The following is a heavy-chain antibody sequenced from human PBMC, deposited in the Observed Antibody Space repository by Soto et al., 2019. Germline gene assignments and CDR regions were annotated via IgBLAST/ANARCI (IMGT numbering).Heavy chain of an antibody. CDR1: GFTSSNYA. Sequence: EVLLLESGGGLVQPGGSLRLSCAASGFTSSNYAMSWVRQTPGKGLEWVSAISDSGGSTYYADSVKGRFTISRDNSKNTLYLQMYSLRAEDTALYFCAKRLGALGPNFDFWGQGTLVTVSS. CDR3: AKRLGALGPNFDF. D-gene: IGHD1-26*01. CDR2: ISDSGGST. J-gene: IGHJ4*02. V-gene: IGHV3-23*01.